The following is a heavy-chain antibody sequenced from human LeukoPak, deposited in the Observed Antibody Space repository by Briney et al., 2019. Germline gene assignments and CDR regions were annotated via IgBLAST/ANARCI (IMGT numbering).Heavy chain of an antibody. J-gene: IGHJ6*02. CDR1: GGSISSYY. V-gene: IGHV4-59*08. D-gene: IGHD2-2*01. Sequence: PSETLSLTGTVSGGSISSYYWSWIRQPPGKGLVWIGYIYYSGSTNYNPSLKSRVTISVDTSKNQFSLKLSSVTATDTAVYYCARLGLYCSSTSCLVEYGMDVWGQGTTVTVSS. CDR3: ARLGLYCSSTSCLVEYGMDV. CDR2: IYYSGST.